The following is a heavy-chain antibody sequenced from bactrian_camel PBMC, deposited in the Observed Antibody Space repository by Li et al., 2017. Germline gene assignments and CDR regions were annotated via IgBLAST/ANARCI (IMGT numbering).Heavy chain of an antibody. CDR1: GDTYSNSW. CDR3: AADPFVAGRCPDEYNY. Sequence: HVQLVESGGGLVQPGESLRLSCAASGDTYSNSWMVWSRTAPGKEREELAGIHSDGRITYADSAKDRFTISRDNVNKNTLYLQMNSLKPEDTAMYYCAADPFVAGRCPDEYNYWGQGPRSPSP. V-gene: IGHV3S53*01. J-gene: IGHJ4*01. D-gene: IGHD5*01. CDR2: IHSDGRI.